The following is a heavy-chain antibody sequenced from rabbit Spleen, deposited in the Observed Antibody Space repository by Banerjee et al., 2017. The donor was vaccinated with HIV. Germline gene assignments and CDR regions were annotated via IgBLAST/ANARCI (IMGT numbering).Heavy chain of an antibody. CDR1: GVSFSFNSY. Sequence: QSLEESGGDLVKPGASLTLTCTASGVSFSFNSYMCWVRQAPGKGLEWIECIYAGSSGTTDYTSWAKGRFTISKNSSTTVTLQMTSLTAADTATYFCARDLAGVIGWNFGWWGPGTLVTVS. V-gene: IGHV1S40*01. D-gene: IGHD4-1*01. CDR3: ARDLAGVIGWNFGW. CDR2: IYAGSSGTT. J-gene: IGHJ6*01.